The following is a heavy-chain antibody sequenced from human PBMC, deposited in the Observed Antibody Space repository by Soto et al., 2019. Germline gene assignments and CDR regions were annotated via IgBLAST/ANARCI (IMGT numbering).Heavy chain of an antibody. V-gene: IGHV1-18*01. CDR2: ISAYNGNT. Sequence: ASVKVSCKASGYTFTSYGISWVRQAPGQGLEWMGWISAYNGNTNYAQKLQGRVTMTTDTSTSTAYMELRSLRSGDTAVYYCARSKSRTSNWFDPWGQGTLVAVSS. J-gene: IGHJ5*02. CDR1: GYTFTSYG. CDR3: ARSKSRTSNWFDP.